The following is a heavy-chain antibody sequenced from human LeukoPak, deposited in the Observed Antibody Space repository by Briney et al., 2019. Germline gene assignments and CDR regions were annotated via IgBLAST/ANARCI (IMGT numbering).Heavy chain of an antibody. D-gene: IGHD3-10*01. J-gene: IGHJ4*02. CDR2: ISGSGGST. V-gene: IGHV3-23*01. Sequence: PGASLRLSCAASGFTFSSYAMSWVRQAPGKGLEWVSAISGSGGSTYYADSVKGRFTISRDNSKNTLYLQMNSLRAEDTAVYYCAKAPDTGVRSGSYYGLDYWGQGTLVTVSS. CDR3: AKAPDTGVRSGSYYGLDY. CDR1: GFTFSSYA.